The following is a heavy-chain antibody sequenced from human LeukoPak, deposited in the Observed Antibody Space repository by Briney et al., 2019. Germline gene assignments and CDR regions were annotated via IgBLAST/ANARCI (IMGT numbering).Heavy chain of an antibody. V-gene: IGHV3-74*01. CDR3: TRDRTTVTLFDY. Sequence: GGSLRLSCAASGFTFSSYWMHWVRQAPGKGLVWVSRINGDGSITGYADSGKGRLTVSRDNAKNTLYLQMNSLGAEDTAVYFCTRDRTTVTLFDYWGQGTLVTVSS. D-gene: IGHD4-17*01. CDR1: GFTFSSYW. CDR2: INGDGSIT. J-gene: IGHJ4*02.